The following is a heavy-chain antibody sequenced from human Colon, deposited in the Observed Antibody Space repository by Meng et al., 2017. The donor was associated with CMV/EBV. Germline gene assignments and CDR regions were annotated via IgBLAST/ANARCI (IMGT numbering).Heavy chain of an antibody. CDR3: ARGWGSGFLGPFDY. D-gene: IGHD3-3*01. J-gene: IGHJ4*02. V-gene: IGHV4-4*02. CDR2: IYHSGIT. CDR1: GGSISSNNW. Sequence: VSGGSISSNNWWSWVRQAPGKGLEWIGEIYHSGITNYNLSLKSRVTISMDKSKNQFSLNLNSVTAADTAVYYCARGWGSGFLGPFDYWGQGTLVTVSS.